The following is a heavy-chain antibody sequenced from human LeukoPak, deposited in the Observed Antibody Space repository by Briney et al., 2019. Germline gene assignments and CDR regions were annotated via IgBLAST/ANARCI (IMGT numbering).Heavy chain of an antibody. Sequence: GGSLRLSCAASGFTFSNYGMSWVRQAPGKGLEWVSVLSGSGSSTYYADSVKGRFTISRDNSKNTLFLQMNSLRAEDTAVYYCAKGYYGSGSYGWFDYWGQGTLVTVSS. V-gene: IGHV3-23*01. D-gene: IGHD3-10*01. CDR1: GFTFSNYG. CDR2: LSGSGSST. J-gene: IGHJ4*02. CDR3: AKGYYGSGSYGWFDY.